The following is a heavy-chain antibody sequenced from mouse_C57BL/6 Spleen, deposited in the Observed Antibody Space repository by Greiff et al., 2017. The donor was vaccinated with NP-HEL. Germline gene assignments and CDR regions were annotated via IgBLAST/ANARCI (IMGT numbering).Heavy chain of an antibody. CDR1: GFTFSSYG. Sequence: EVQLQESGGDLVKPGGSLKLSCAASGFTFSSYGMSWVRQTPDKRLEWVATISSGGSYTYYPDSVKGRFTISRDNAKNTLYLQMSSLKSEDTAMYYCARHFHYGSSYAMDYWGQGTSVTVSS. CDR2: ISSGGSYT. CDR3: ARHFHYGSSYAMDY. V-gene: IGHV5-6*01. D-gene: IGHD1-1*01. J-gene: IGHJ4*01.